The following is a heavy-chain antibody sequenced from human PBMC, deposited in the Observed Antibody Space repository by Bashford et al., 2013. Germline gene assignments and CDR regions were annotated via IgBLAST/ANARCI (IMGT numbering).Heavy chain of an antibody. CDR1: GGTFSSYA. V-gene: IGHV1-69*06. D-gene: IGHD3-10*01. Sequence: SVKVSCKASGGTFSSYAISWVRQAPGQGLEWMGGIIPIFGTANYAQKFQGRVTITADKSTSTAYMELSSLRSEDTAVYYCARGGGGGVGWADAFDIWGQGTMVTVSS. CDR2: IIPIFGTA. CDR3: ARGGGGGVGWADAFDI. J-gene: IGHJ3*02.